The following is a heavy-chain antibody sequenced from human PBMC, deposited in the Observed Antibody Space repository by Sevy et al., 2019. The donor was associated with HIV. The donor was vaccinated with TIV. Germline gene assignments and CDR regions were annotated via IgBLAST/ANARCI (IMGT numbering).Heavy chain of an antibody. Sequence: GGSLRLSCAASGFTVSSNYMSWVRQAPGKGLEWVSVIYSGGSTYYADSVKGRFTISRDNSKNTLYCQMNSLRAEDTAVYYCARGHPHCSGGSCQKYYFDYWGQGTLVTVSS. J-gene: IGHJ4*02. CDR1: GFTVSSNY. V-gene: IGHV3-53*01. CDR3: ARGHPHCSGGSCQKYYFDY. D-gene: IGHD2-15*01. CDR2: IYSGGST.